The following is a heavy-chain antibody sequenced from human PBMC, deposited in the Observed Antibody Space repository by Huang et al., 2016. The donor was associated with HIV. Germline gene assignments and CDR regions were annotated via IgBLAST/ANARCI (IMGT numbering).Heavy chain of an antibody. CDR3: ASLQDNTSFDF. CDR1: GFALSEMS. D-gene: IGHD1-1*01. V-gene: IGHV1-24*01. Sequence: QVQLVQSGAEVTKPGASTKVSCQVSGFALSEMSIHWVRQSPGRGLEWMGGLDPEDGDIIYAKKFQGRLTMTEDTSTDTAYMVLNSLTFEDTAVYYCASLQDNTSFDFWGQGTLVTVSS. CDR2: LDPEDGDI. J-gene: IGHJ4*02.